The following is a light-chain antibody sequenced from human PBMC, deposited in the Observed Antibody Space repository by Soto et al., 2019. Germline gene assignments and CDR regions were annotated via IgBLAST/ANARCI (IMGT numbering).Light chain of an antibody. V-gene: IGLV2-23*01. CDR2: EGS. J-gene: IGLJ1*01. CDR3: CSYAGSS. Sequence: QSALTQPASVSGSPGQSITISCTGTSSDVGSYNLVSWYQQHPGKAPKLMIYEGSKRPSGVSNRFSGSKSGNTASLTISGLQAEDEADDYCCSYAGSSFGTGTKLTVL. CDR1: SSDVGSYNL.